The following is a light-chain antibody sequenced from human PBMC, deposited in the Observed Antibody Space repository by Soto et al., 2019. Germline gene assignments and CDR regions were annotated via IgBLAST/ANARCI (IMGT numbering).Light chain of an antibody. CDR3: QQYYNTPWT. CDR1: QSVLYSSNNKNY. CDR2: WAS. V-gene: IGKV4-1*01. Sequence: DIVMTQYPDSLAVSLGERATINCKSSQSVLYSSNNKNYLAWYQQKPGQPPKLLIYWASTRESGVPDRFSGSGSGTDFTLTISSLQAEDVAVYYCQQYYNTPWTIGQGTKVEIK. J-gene: IGKJ1*01.